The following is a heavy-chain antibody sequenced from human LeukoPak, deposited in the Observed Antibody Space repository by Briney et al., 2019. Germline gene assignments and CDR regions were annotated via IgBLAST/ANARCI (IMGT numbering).Heavy chain of an antibody. CDR3: ARSAAAGTKRYYYYMDV. CDR2: INPNSGGT. J-gene: IGHJ6*03. V-gene: IGHV1-2*06. CDR1: GYTFTGYY. Sequence: ASVKVSCKASGYTFTGYYMHWVRQAPGQGLEWMGRINPNSGGTNYAQQFQGGGTVTRDTSISTAYMELSRLRSDDTAVYYCARSAAAGTKRYYYYMDVWGKGTTVTVSS. D-gene: IGHD6-13*01.